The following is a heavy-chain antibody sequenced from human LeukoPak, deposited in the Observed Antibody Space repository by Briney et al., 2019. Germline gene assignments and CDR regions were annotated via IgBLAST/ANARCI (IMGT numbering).Heavy chain of an antibody. CDR3: ARKEDY. CDR1: GYSISSGYH. J-gene: IGHJ4*02. V-gene: IGHV4-38-2*02. Sequence: SETLYLTCTVSGYSISSGYHWGWIRQPPGKGLEWIGSIYHTGITQYNPSLKSRVTISLDTSKNQFSLKLSSVTAADTAVYYCARKEDYWGQGTLVTVSS. CDR2: IYHTGIT.